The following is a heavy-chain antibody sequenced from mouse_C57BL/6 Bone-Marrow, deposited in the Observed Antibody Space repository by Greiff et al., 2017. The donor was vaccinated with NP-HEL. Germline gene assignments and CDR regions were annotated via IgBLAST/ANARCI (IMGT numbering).Heavy chain of an antibody. D-gene: IGHD2-3*01. V-gene: IGHV5-15*01. CDR2: ISNLAYSI. J-gene: IGHJ2*01. Sequence: EVKLMESGGGLVQPGGSLKLSCAASGFTFSDYGMAWVRQAPRKGPEGVAFISNLAYSIYYADTVTGRFTISRENAKNTLYLEMSSLRSEDTAMYYCARERGLLYFDYWGQGTTLTVSS. CDR3: ARERGLLYFDY. CDR1: GFTFSDYG.